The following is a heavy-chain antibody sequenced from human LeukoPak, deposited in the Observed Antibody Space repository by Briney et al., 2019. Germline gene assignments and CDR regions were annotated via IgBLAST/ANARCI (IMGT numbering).Heavy chain of an antibody. J-gene: IGHJ4*02. CDR1: GGSISSYY. D-gene: IGHD3-22*01. V-gene: IGHV4-4*07. Sequence: SETLSLTCTVSGGSISSYYWSWIRQPAGKGLDWIGRIYTSGSTNYNPSLKSRVTMSVDTSKNQFSLKLSSVTAADTAVYYCARGVRYYYDSSGYHFDYWGQGTLVTVSS. CDR2: IYTSGST. CDR3: ARGVRYYYDSSGYHFDY.